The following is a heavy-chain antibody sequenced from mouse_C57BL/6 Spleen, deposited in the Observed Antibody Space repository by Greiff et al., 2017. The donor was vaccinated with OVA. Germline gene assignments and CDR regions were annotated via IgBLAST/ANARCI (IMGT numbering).Heavy chain of an antibody. D-gene: IGHD1-1*01. J-gene: IGHJ2*01. CDR1: GFTFSSYG. Sequence: EVKLVESGGDLVKPGGSLKLSCAASGFTFSSYGMSWVRQTPDKRLEWVATISSGGSYTYYPDSVKGRFTISRDNAKNTLYLQMSSLKSEDTAMYYCARHTTVVATPFDYWGQGTTLTVSS. V-gene: IGHV5-6*01. CDR2: ISSGGSYT. CDR3: ARHTTVVATPFDY.